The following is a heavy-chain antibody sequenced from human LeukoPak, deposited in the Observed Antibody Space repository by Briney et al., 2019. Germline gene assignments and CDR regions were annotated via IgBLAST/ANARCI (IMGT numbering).Heavy chain of an antibody. V-gene: IGHV4-34*01. J-gene: IGHJ3*02. CDR1: GGSFSGYY. Sequence: PSETLSLTCAVYGGSFSGYYWTWIRQPPGKGLEWLGEINQSGRTNYSPSLKSRVTISVDTSKNQFSLKLSSVTAADPAVFYCARGRMDSGYAGAFDIWGQGTMVTVSS. CDR3: ARGRMDSGYAGAFDI. CDR2: INQSGRT. D-gene: IGHD5-12*01.